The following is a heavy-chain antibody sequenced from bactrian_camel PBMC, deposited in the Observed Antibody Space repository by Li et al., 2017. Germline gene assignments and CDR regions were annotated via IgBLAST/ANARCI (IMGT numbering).Heavy chain of an antibody. CDR2: ISRGGIT. V-gene: IGHV3S55*01. J-gene: IGHJ4*01. CDR1: GYTYSSYL. CDR3: AADRRWYGNIWTPLPWDY. D-gene: IGHD6*01. Sequence: HVQLVESGGGSVQGGGSLRLSCAASGYTYSSYLMGWFRQAPGKEREGAASISRGGITSYADAVKGRFTISKDNAKSTLYLQMNSLKPEDTAMYYCAADRRWYGNIWTPLPWDYWGQGTQVTVS.